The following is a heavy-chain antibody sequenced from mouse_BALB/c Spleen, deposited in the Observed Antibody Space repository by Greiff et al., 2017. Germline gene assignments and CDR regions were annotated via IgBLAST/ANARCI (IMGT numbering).Heavy chain of an antibody. V-gene: IGHV5-4*02. D-gene: IGHD2-2*01. CDR1: GFTFSDYY. CDR3: ARDGYGYDDAMDY. Sequence: EVQGVESGGGLVQPGGSRKLSCAASGFTFSDYYMYWVRQTPEKRLEWVATISDGGSYTYYPDSVKGRFTISRDNAKNNLYLQMSSLKSEDTAMYYCARDGYGYDDAMDYWGQGTSVTVSS. CDR2: ISDGGSYT. J-gene: IGHJ4*01.